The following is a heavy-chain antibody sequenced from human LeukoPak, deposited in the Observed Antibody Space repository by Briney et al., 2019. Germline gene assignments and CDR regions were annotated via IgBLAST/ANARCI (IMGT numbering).Heavy chain of an antibody. Sequence: PGGSLRLSCAASGFTFSNAYMNWVRQAPGKGLEWIGEIYHSGSTNYNPSLKSRVTISVDKSKNQFSLKLSSVTAADTAVYYCASTRRVGATDYWGQGTLVTVSS. D-gene: IGHD1-26*01. CDR2: IYHSGST. CDR1: GFTFSNAY. V-gene: IGHV4-4*02. CDR3: ASTRRVGATDY. J-gene: IGHJ4*02.